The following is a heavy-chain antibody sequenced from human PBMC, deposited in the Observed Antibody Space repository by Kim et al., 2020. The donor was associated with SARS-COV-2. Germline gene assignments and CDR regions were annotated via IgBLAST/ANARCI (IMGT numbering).Heavy chain of an antibody. CDR1: GFTFTSFA. CDR2: ISYDGSDK. J-gene: IGHJ6*02. Sequence: GGSLRLSCAASGFTFTSFALHWVRQAPGKGLEWVTIISYDGSDKYYADSVKGRFAISRDNSKNTLSLQMNTLRVEDTAVYFCARRSYETYYAIDLWGRGTTVTVS. V-gene: IGHV3-30*09. D-gene: IGHD3-3*01. CDR3: ARRSYETYYAIDL.